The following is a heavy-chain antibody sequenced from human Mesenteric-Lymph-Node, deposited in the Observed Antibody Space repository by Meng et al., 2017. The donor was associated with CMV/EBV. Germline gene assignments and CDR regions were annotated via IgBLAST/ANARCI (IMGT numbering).Heavy chain of an antibody. D-gene: IGHD3-3*01. J-gene: IGHJ6*02. CDR1: GFTFSRYW. CDR3: ARDNDFWSGYFGYYYYGMDV. V-gene: IGHV3-7*01. CDR2: IKQDGSEK. Sequence: GESLKISCAASGFTFSRYWMTWVRQAPGKGLEWVANIKQDGSEKYYVDSVKGRFTISRDNARNSLYLQMNSLRAEDTAVYYCARDNDFWSGYFGYYYYGMDVWGQGTTVTVSS.